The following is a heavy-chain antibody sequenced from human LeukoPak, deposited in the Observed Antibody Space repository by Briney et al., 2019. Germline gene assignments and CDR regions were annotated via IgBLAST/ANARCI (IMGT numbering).Heavy chain of an antibody. Sequence: GASVKVSCKASGYTFTSYDIHWVRQATGQGLEWMGWVNPNSGHTGYAQKFQGRVTMTRNTSITTAYMELSSLTSEDTAVYYCARGAPGSYCSGGSCPYFDYWGQGTLVSVSS. D-gene: IGHD2-15*01. J-gene: IGHJ4*02. CDR1: GYTFTSYD. CDR3: ARGAPGSYCSGGSCPYFDY. V-gene: IGHV1-8*01. CDR2: VNPNSGHT.